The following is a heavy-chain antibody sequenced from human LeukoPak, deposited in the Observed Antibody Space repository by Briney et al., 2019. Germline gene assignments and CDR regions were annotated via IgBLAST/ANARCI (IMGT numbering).Heavy chain of an antibody. V-gene: IGHV4-39*07. CDR2: IYYSGST. J-gene: IGHJ3*01. Sequence: SETLSLTCTVSGGSISSSSYYWGWIRQPPGKGLEWIGSIYYSGSTYYSPSLKSRVTISVDTSKNQFSLKLSSVTAADTAVYYCAWEMGKAFGVWGHGTMVTVSS. D-gene: IGHD7-27*01. CDR1: GGSISSSSYY. CDR3: AWEMGKAFGV.